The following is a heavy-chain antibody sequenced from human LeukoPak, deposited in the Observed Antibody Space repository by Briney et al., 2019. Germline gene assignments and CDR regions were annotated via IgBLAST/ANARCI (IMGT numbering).Heavy chain of an antibody. CDR3: ARGITDD. CDR1: GGSISSHY. V-gene: IGHV4-59*11. D-gene: IGHD3-10*01. Sequence: PSETLSLTCTVSGGSISSHYWSWYRQPPGKGLEWIGYIYYSGTTNYNPSLKSRVTISIDTSKNQFSLKLSSVTAADTAVYYCARGITDDWRRGTLDTVSS. J-gene: IGHJ4*02. CDR2: IYYSGTT.